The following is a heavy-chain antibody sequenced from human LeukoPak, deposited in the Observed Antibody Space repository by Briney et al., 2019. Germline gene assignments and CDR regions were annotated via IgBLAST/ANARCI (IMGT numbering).Heavy chain of an antibody. J-gene: IGHJ6*02. D-gene: IGHD3-3*01. Sequence: GGSLRLSCAASGFAFSSYAMTWVRQAPGKGLEWVSVITGSGENTYYADSVKGRFTISRDNSKNTLYLQMNSLRAEDTAVYYCAKAPRYYDFWSGYSRDYGMDVWGQGTTVTVSS. CDR2: ITGSGENT. CDR1: GFAFSSYA. CDR3: AKAPRYYDFWSGYSRDYGMDV. V-gene: IGHV3-23*01.